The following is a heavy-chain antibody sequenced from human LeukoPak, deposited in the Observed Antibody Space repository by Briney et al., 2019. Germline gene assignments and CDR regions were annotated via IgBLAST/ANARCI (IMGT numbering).Heavy chain of an antibody. CDR1: GGSISSGNYY. CDR2: IYISGST. J-gene: IGHJ5*02. D-gene: IGHD4-17*01. CDR3: ARKTKVTPGFDP. V-gene: IGHV4-61*02. Sequence: SQTLSLTCTVSGGSISSGNYYWTWIRQSAGKGLEWIGRIYISGSTNYNPSLKSRVSISVDMSKNQFSLKLSSVTAADTAVYYCARKTKVTPGFDPWGQGTLVTVSS.